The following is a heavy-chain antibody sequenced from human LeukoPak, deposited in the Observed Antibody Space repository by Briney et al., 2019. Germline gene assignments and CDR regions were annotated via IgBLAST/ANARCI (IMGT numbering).Heavy chain of an antibody. CDR2: ISYSGTS. Sequence: PETLSLSCGDSGGSISSSGYYWAWIRHPPGTGREWIGSISYSGTSYDNPVLKSRPTISANRSKNQFSLKLTSVTAANAAGYYSATPRIVVTIDYWGQGTLVTVSS. CDR1: GGSISSSGYY. J-gene: IGHJ4*02. V-gene: IGHV4-39*01. D-gene: IGHD1-26*01. CDR3: ATPRIVVTIDY.